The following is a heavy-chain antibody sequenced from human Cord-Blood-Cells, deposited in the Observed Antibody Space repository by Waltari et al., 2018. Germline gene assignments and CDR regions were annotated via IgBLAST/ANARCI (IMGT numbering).Heavy chain of an antibody. CDR3: ARDRDAFDI. CDR1: GFTFSSYS. Sequence: EVQLVESGGGLVKPGGSLRLSCAASGFTFSSYSMNWVRQAPGKGREWVSSISSSSYIYYADSVKGRFTISRDNAKNSLYLQMNSLRAEDTAVYYCARDRDAFDIWGQGTMVTVSS. V-gene: IGHV3-21*01. CDR2: ISSSSYI. J-gene: IGHJ3*02.